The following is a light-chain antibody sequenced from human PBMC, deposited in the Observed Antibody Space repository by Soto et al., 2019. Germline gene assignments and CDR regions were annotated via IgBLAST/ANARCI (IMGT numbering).Light chain of an antibody. CDR2: DTS. CDR3: LLSYRDTSYWV. J-gene: IGLJ3*02. Sequence: QAVVTQEPSLTVSPGGTVTLTCDSSTGAVTSGHYPYWFQQKPGQAPKTLIYDTSNKHSWTPARFSGSLLGGKAALTLSGAQPEDEAEYYCLLSYRDTSYWVFGGGTKLTVL. V-gene: IGLV7-46*01. CDR1: TGAVTSGHY.